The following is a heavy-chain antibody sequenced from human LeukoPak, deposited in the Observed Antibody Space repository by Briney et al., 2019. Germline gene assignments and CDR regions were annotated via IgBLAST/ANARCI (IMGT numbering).Heavy chain of an antibody. V-gene: IGHV3-33*01. CDR2: IWYDGSNK. CDR3: VRGSSAYYDF. Sequence: GGSLRLSCEASGFTFSSYGIHWVRQASGKGLEWVALIWYDGSNKWYADSVKGRFTISRNNSKNTLYLQMNSLRAEDTAVYFCVRGSSAYYDFWGQGTLVTVSS. CDR1: GFTFSSYG. D-gene: IGHD3-10*01. J-gene: IGHJ4*02.